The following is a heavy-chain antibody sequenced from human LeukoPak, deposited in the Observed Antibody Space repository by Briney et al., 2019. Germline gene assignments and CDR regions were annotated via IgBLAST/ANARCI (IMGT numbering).Heavy chain of an antibody. CDR2: INPNSGAT. CDR3: ARAVRDCSGDNCYTWVDP. J-gene: IGHJ5*02. V-gene: IGHV1-2*02. CDR1: GYTFTGYY. Sequence: GASVKVSCEASGYTFTGYYVHWVRQAPGQGLEWMGWINPNSGATNYAQKFQGRVTMTRDTSISTAYMDLIRLTSDDTAVYYCARAVRDCSGDNCYTWVDPWGQGTLVTVSS. D-gene: IGHD2-2*02.